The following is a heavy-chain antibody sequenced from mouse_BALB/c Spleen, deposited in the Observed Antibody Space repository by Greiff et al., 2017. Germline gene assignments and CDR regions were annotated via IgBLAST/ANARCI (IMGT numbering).Heavy chain of an antibody. J-gene: IGHJ3*01. Sequence: EVQLQQSGPELVKPGASVKISCKASGYTFTDYNMHWVKQSHGKSLEWIGYIYPYNGGTGYNQKFKSKATLTVDNSSSTAYMELRSLTSEDSAVYYCAPTARATWGFAYWGQGTLVTVSA. CDR1: GYTFTDYN. D-gene: IGHD3-2*01. V-gene: IGHV1S29*02. CDR2: IYPYNGGT. CDR3: APTARATWGFAY.